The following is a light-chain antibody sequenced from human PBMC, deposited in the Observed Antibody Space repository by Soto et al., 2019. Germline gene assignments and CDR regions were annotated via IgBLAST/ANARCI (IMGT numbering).Light chain of an antibody. V-gene: IGKV3-20*01. CDR3: QQYGRSPPFT. Sequence: EIVLTQSPGTLSLSPGERATLSCRASQSVSSTYIAWYQQNPGRAPRLLIYGASNRATGIPDRFSGSGSGTDFTLTISRLEPEDFAVYFCQQYGRSPPFTFGQGTKVDIK. CDR2: GAS. J-gene: IGKJ2*01. CDR1: QSVSSTY.